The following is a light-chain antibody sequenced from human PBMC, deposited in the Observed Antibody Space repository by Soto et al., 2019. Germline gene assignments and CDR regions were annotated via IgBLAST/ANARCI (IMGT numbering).Light chain of an antibody. J-gene: IGKJ2*01. CDR1: QNVHIN. V-gene: IGKV3-15*01. CDR2: GVS. Sequence: ETVMTQSPATLSVSPGDTATLSCRSSQNVHINLAWYQQKPGQAPTLLIYGVSARAPGVPARFSGAGSGTEFTLTLRRLQSADFAVYYGKQYETWTRTFAQGTK. CDR3: KQYETWTRT.